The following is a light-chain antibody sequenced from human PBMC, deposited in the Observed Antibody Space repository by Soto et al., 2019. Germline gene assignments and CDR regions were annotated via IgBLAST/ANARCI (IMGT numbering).Light chain of an antibody. J-gene: IGKJ1*01. CDR3: QQYNSYPWT. Sequence: DIQMTQSPSTLSASVGDRVTITCRASQSISSWLAWYQQKPGKAPKLLIYKASSLESGVPSRFSGSGSGTEFTFTLSRLQPDDFATYYCQQYNSYPWTFGQGTKVEIK. V-gene: IGKV1-5*03. CDR1: QSISSW. CDR2: KAS.